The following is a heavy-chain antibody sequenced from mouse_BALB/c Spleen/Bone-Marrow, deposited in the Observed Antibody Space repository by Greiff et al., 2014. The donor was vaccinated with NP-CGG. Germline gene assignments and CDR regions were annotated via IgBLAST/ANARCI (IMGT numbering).Heavy chain of an antibody. V-gene: IGHV5-4*02. CDR1: GFTFSDFY. D-gene: IGHD1-1*02. J-gene: IGHJ4*01. Sequence: EVQLVESGGGLVKPGGSLKLSCAASGFTFSDFYMFWFRQTPEKRLEWVATISDGGTYTYYPDSVKGRFTISRDNAKKNLYLQMSSLKSEDTAMYYCARSGERYGAMDYWGQGTSVTVSS. CDR2: ISDGGTYT. CDR3: ARSGERYGAMDY.